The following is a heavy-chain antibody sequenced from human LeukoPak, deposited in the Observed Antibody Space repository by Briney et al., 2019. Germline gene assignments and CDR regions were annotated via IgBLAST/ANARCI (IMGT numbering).Heavy chain of an antibody. CDR2: IKDDGSEK. J-gene: IGHJ4*02. D-gene: IGHD6-19*01. Sequence: GGSLRLSCAASGLNFRKSWMTWVRQAPGRGLEWVANIKDDGSEKYYVDSVKGRFTISRDNSKNTLYLQMNSLRAEDTAVYYCAKADTLSIAVADWGQGTLVTVSS. CDR1: GLNFRKSW. CDR3: AKADTLSIAVAD. V-gene: IGHV3-7*01.